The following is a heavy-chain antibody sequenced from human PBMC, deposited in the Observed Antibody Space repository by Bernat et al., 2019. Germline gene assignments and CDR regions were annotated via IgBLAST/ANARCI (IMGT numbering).Heavy chain of an antibody. CDR2: ISYDGSNK. D-gene: IGHD6-19*01. V-gene: IGHV3-30*01. CDR1: GFTFSSYA. J-gene: IGHJ3*02. Sequence: QVQLVESGGGVVQPGRSLRLSCAASGFTFSSYAMHWVRQAPGKGLEWVAVISYDGSNKYYADSVKGRFTISRDNSKNTLYLQMNSLRAEDTAVYYCAGDQAVAGTAGAFDTWGQGTMVTVSS. CDR3: AGDQAVAGTAGAFDT.